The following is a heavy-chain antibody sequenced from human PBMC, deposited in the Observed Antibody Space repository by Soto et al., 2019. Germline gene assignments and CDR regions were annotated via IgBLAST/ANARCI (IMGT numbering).Heavy chain of an antibody. V-gene: IGHV3-33*01. CDR2: IWYDGSNQ. CDR1: GFDISTYG. CDR3: ARAVSSATYYDCIGY. D-gene: IGHD3-22*01. Sequence: GGSLRLSCEASGFDISTYGLHWVRQAPGKGLEWLAFIWYDGSNQHYAASVKGRFTISRDNSRNTLYLQMNNLRADDTAVYFCARAVSSATYYDCIGYWGPGTLVTVSS. J-gene: IGHJ4*02.